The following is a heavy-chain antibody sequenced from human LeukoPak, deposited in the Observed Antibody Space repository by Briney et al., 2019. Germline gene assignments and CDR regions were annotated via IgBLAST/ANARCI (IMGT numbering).Heavy chain of an antibody. CDR2: IYYSGNT. CDR3: ATTYCTNGVCYKPRGNWFDP. J-gene: IGHJ5*02. CDR1: SGSISSNTYY. D-gene: IGHD2-8*01. V-gene: IGHV4-39*01. Sequence: SETLSLTCTVSSGSISSNTYYWGWIRQPPGKGLEWIRSIYYSGNTYYNPSLKSRVTISVDTSKNQFSLKLSSVTAADTAVYYCATTYCTNGVCYKPRGNWFDPWGQGTLVTVSS.